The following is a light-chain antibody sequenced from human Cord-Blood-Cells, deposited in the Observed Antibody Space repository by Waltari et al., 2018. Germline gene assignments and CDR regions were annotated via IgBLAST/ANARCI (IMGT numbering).Light chain of an antibody. Sequence: QSALTQPASVSGSPGQSITISCTGTSSDVGGYNYVSWYQQHPGKAPKRMIYDFSNRPSGVSNRFSGSKSGNTASLTISGLQAEDEADYYCSSYTSSSTLDVFGTGTKVTVL. J-gene: IGLJ1*01. V-gene: IGLV2-14*01. CDR2: DFS. CDR1: SSDVGGYNY. CDR3: SSYTSSSTLDV.